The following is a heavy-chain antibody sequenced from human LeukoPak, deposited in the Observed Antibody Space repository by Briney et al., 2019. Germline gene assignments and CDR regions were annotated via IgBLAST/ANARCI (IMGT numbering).Heavy chain of an antibody. J-gene: IGHJ4*02. CDR2: INHSGST. CDR1: GGSFSGYY. D-gene: IGHD6-13*01. V-gene: IGHV4-34*01. Sequence: PSETLSLTCAVYGGSFSGYYWSWIRQPPGKGLEWIGEINHSGSTNYNPSLKSRVTISVDTPKNQFSLKLSSVTAADTAVYYCASRIAAAGKRRDYWGQGTLVTVSS. CDR3: ASRIAAAGKRRDY.